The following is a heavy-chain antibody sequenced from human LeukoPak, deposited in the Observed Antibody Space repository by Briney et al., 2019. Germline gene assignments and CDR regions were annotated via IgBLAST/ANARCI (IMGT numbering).Heavy chain of an antibody. J-gene: IGHJ6*02. V-gene: IGHV3-73*01. Sequence: GGSQRLSCAASGFTFSGSAMHWVRQAHGKGLEWLGRIRSRANSYTTVYAAPVQGRFIISRDDSMDMAYLQMHSLRVEDTAVYYCTRHSDKYCSGAGCFHYNFYGLDVWGQGTTVIVSS. CDR1: GFTFSGSA. D-gene: IGHD2-15*01. CDR3: TRHSDKYCSGAGCFHYNFYGLDV. CDR2: IRSRANSYTT.